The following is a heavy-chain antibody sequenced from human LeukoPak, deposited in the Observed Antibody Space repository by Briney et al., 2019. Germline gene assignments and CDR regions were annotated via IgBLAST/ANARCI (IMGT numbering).Heavy chain of an antibody. CDR1: GFTFSSYE. CDR2: ISIDGKTI. D-gene: IGHD1-26*01. CDR3: ASLWELIGS. Sequence: GGSLRLSCAAPGFTFSSYEIEWVRQAPGKGLEWVSYISIDGKTIHYADSVKGRFTISRDNAKNSVYLQMNSLRVEDTAIYYCASLWELIGSWGQGTLVTVSS. J-gene: IGHJ4*02. V-gene: IGHV3-48*03.